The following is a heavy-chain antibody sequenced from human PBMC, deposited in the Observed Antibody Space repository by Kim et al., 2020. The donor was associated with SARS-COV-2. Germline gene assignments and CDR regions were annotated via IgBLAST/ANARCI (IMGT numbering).Heavy chain of an antibody. V-gene: IGHV4-34*01. D-gene: IGHD3-3*01. CDR2: INHSGST. CDR3: ARGKPSSPYDFWSGYYFDY. Sequence: SETLSLTCAVYGGSFSGYYWSWIRQPPGKGLEWIGEINHSGSTNYNPSLKSRVTISVDTSKNQFSLKLSSVTAADTAVYYCARGKPSSPYDFWSGYYFDYWGQGTLVTVSS. J-gene: IGHJ4*02. CDR1: GGSFSGYY.